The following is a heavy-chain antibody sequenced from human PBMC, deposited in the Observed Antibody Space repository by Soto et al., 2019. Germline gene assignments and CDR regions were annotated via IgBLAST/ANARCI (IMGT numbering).Heavy chain of an antibody. CDR1: GFFTFSRYW. V-gene: IGHV3-7*04. J-gene: IGHJ4*02. CDR2: IKEDGREK. D-gene: IGHD3-22*01. CDR3: ARPDARYDSTAY. Sequence: EVQLVESGGGSVQPGGSLRLSCVASGFFTFSRYWMSWVRQVPGQGLEWVANIKEDGREKYYVDSVKGRFTISRDNAKTSVYLQINSLRVEDTAVYYCARPDARYDSTAYWGQGTLVTVSS.